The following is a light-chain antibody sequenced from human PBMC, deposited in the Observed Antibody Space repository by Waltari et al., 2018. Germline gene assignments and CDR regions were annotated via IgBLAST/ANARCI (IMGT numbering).Light chain of an antibody. J-gene: IGLJ2*01. CDR1: NSTIGSNT. V-gene: IGLV1-44*01. CDR2: GND. CDR3: ATWDDRLTGVV. Sequence: HSVLTQPPSASGTPGQRATISCSGTNSTIGSNTVNWYQQVPGTAPKLLIYGNDGRPSGGPDRFSGSKSGASASLAISGLQSEDEAAYYCATWDDRLTGVVFGGGTKVTVL.